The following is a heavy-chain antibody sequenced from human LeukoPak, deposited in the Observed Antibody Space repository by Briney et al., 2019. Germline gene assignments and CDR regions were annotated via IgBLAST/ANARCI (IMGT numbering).Heavy chain of an antibody. CDR3: ARRPPAGGADWFDP. CDR2: IYYSGST. Sequence: PSETLSLTCTVSGGSISNNKYYWGWIRQPPGKRLEWIGSIYYSGSTYLNPSLKSRVTISLNTSKNQFSLKVNSVTAADTAVYHCARRPPAGGADWFDPWGQGTLVTVSS. J-gene: IGHJ5*02. D-gene: IGHD2-8*02. V-gene: IGHV4-39*01. CDR1: GGSISNNKYY.